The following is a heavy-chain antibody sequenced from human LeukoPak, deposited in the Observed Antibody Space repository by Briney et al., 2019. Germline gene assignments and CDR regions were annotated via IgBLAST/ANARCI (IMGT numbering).Heavy chain of an antibody. CDR1: GGSISSYY. V-gene: IGHV4-59*01. CDR3: ARVGDYYGSGSFDY. Sequence: PSETLSLTCTVSGGSISSYYWSWIRQPPGKGLEWIGYIYYSGSTNYNPSLKSRVTISVDTSKNQFSLKLSSVTAADTAVYYCARVGDYYGSGSFDYWGQGTLVTVSS. D-gene: IGHD3-10*01. CDR2: IYYSGST. J-gene: IGHJ4*02.